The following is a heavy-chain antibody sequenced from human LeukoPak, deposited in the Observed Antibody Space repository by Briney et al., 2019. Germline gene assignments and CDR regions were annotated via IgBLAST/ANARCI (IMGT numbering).Heavy chain of an antibody. CDR3: AKGARWELPLDY. D-gene: IGHD1-26*01. V-gene: IGHV1-24*01. J-gene: IGHJ4*02. Sequence: ASVKVSCKVSGYTLTELSMHWVRQAPGKGLEWMGGFDPEDGETIYAQKFQGRVTMTEDTSTDTAYMELSSLRSEDTAVYYCAKGARWELPLDYWGQGTLVTVSS. CDR1: GYTLTELS. CDR2: FDPEDGET.